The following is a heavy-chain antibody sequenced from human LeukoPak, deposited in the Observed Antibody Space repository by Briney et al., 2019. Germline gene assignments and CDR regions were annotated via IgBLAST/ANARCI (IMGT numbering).Heavy chain of an antibody. V-gene: IGHV4-34*01. CDR3: ARGGSLSTSCCGDYYYYMDV. J-gene: IGHJ6*03. CDR1: GGSFSGYY. CDR2: INHSGST. D-gene: IGHD2-2*01. Sequence: SETLSLTCAVYGGSFSGYYWSWIRQPPGKGLEWIGEINHSGSTNYNPSLKSRVTISVDTSKNQFSLKLSSVTAADTAVYCCARGGSLSTSCCGDYYYYMDVWGKGTTVTVSS.